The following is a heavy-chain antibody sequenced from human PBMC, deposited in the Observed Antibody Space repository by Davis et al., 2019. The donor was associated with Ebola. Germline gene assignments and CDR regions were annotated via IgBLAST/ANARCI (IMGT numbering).Heavy chain of an antibody. V-gene: IGHV3-7*01. CDR2: IKQDGSEK. J-gene: IGHJ3*02. CDR1: GFTFSSSW. CDR3: AKDVQWLVLDAFDI. Sequence: GGSLRLSCAASGFTFSSSWMSWVRQAPGKGLEWVATIKQDGSEKYYVDSVKGRFTVSRDNAKNSLYLQMNSLRDEDTAVYYCAKDVQWLVLDAFDIWGQGTMVTVSS. D-gene: IGHD6-19*01.